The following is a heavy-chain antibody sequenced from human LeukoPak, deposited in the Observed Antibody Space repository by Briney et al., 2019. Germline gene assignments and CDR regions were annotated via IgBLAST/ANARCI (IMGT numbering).Heavy chain of an antibody. V-gene: IGHV4-59*08. CDR1: GGSINNYY. CDR2: IYYSGST. Sequence: SETLSLTCTVSGGSINNYYWSWIRQPPGKGLEWIGYIYYSGSTNYNPSLKSRVTISVDTSKNQFSLKLSSVTAADTAVYYCARGPSSSLLPRPLDTYYFDYWGQGTLVTVSS. CDR3: ARGPSSSLLPRPLDTYYFDY. J-gene: IGHJ4*02. D-gene: IGHD6-13*01.